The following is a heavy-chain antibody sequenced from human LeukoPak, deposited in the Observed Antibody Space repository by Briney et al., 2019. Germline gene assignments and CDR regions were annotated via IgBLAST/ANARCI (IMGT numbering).Heavy chain of an antibody. CDR1: ECTLTELS. V-gene: IGHV1-24*01. J-gene: IGHJ3*02. D-gene: IGHD3-22*01. CDR3: ATDTTYDSSGYLFDI. CDR2: FDPEDGET. Sequence: GASVKVSCKVSECTLTELSMHWVRQAPGKGLEWMGGFDPEDGETIYAQKFQGRVTMTEDTSTDTAYLELSSLRSEDTAVYYCATDTTYDSSGYLFDIWGQGTMVTVSS.